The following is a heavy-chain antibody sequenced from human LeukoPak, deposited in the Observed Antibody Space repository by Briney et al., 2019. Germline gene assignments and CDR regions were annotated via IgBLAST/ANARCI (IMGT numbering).Heavy chain of an antibody. V-gene: IGHV4-59*01. J-gene: IGHJ4*02. D-gene: IGHD3-10*01. CDR3: ATDNSYGSGSYYT. Sequence: PSETLSLTCTVSGGSISNYYWSWIRQPPGKALEWIGYIYYSGSTNYNPSLKSRVTISVDTSKNQFSLKLSSVTAADTAVYYCATDNSYGSGSYYTWGQGTLVTVSS. CDR2: IYYSGST. CDR1: GGSISNYY.